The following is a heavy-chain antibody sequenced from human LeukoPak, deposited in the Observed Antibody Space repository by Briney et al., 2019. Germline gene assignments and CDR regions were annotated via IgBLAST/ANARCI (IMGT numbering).Heavy chain of an antibody. CDR1: GGSFSGYY. D-gene: IGHD4-23*01. CDR3: ARGTALRRGIRRNSQYFDY. Sequence: SETLSLTCAVYGGSFSGYYWSWIRQPPGKGLEGMGEIHHCGSTNYNPSLQSRVTKSVRPSKNQFSLKLSSVTAADTAVYYCARGTALRRGIRRNSQYFDYWGQGTLVTVSS. V-gene: IGHV4-34*01. J-gene: IGHJ4*02. CDR2: IHHCGST.